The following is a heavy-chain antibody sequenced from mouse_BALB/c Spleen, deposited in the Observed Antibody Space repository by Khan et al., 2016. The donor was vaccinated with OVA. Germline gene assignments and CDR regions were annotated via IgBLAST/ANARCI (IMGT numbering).Heavy chain of an antibody. CDR2: ISPGSGSA. CDR3: ARSNYYGRSLYAMDY. D-gene: IGHD1-1*01. Sequence: DLVKPGASVKLSCKASGYTFTSYWINWIKQRPGQGLEWVGQISPGSGSAYYNEVFKDKVTLTIDTPSTTAYIQLSSLSSEDSAVYFWARSNYYGRSLYAMDYWGQGTSVTVSS. V-gene: IGHV1S41*01. CDR1: GYTFTSYW. J-gene: IGHJ4*01.